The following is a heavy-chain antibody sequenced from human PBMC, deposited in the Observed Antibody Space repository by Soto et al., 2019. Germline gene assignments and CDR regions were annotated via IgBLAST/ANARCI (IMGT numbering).Heavy chain of an antibody. CDR1: GFTFSSYG. CDR3: AKDAGIAARLYYYGMDV. Sequence: GGSLRLSCAASGFTFSSYGMHWVRQAPGKXLEWVAVISYDGSNKYYADSVKGRFTISRDNSKNTLYLQMNSLRAEDTAVYYCAKDAGIAARLYYYGMDVWGQGATVTVSS. V-gene: IGHV3-30*18. J-gene: IGHJ6*02. D-gene: IGHD6-6*01. CDR2: ISYDGSNK.